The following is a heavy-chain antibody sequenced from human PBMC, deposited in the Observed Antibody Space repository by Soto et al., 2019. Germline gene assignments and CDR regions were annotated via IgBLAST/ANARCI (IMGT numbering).Heavy chain of an antibody. D-gene: IGHD3-3*01. Sequence: QERLVQSGAEVRKPGSSVKVSCKVTGGTSTRYAINWVRQAPGQGLEWMGGIVPMFGTSKYAQKFKGRVTITADTSTNIAYMELRSLRSKDTAVYYCNRGSEYDFWSGYLWGQGTLVSVSS. CDR2: IVPMFGTS. J-gene: IGHJ4*02. CDR3: NRGSEYDFWSGYL. CDR1: GGTSTRYA. V-gene: IGHV1-69*06.